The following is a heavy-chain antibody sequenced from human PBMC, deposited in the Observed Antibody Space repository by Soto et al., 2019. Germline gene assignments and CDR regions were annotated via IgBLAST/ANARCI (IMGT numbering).Heavy chain of an antibody. CDR3: ARDRGGYCSGGSCSEAWFDP. J-gene: IGHJ5*02. D-gene: IGHD2-15*01. CDR2: INSGNGYT. Sequence: QVQLVQPGAEEKRPGASVKISCKASGYTFSSYPIHWVRQAPGHRLEWMGWINSGNGYTKYSQKFQARVSITRDTSASTAYMQLSSLRSEDTAVYYCARDRGGYCSGGSCSEAWFDPWGQGTLVTVSS. V-gene: IGHV1-3*05. CDR1: GYTFSSYP.